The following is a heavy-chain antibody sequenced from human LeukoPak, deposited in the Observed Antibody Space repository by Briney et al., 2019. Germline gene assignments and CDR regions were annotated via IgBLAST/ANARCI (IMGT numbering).Heavy chain of an antibody. V-gene: IGHV3-48*04. J-gene: IGHJ4*02. CDR3: ATEVAAGGPQDY. CDR1: GFTFSDYA. Sequence: GGSLRLSCAASGFTFSDYAMNWVRQAPGKGLEWVSYISSSSGSSSTIYYVDSVKGRFTISRDNGKNSLYLQMHRLRAEDTAVYYCATEVAAGGPQDYWGQGTLVTVST. D-gene: IGHD6-13*01. CDR2: ISSSSGSSSTI.